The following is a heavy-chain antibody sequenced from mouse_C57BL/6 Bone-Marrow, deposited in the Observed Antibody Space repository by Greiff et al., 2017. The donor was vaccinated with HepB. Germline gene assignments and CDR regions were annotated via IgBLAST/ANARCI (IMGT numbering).Heavy chain of an antibody. CDR2: IDPSDSYT. V-gene: IGHV1-50*01. J-gene: IGHJ2*01. CDR1: GYTFTSYW. CDR3: ARAMISDY. D-gene: IGHD2-4*01. Sequence: QVQLQQPGAELVKPGASVKLFCKASGYTFTSYWMQWVKQRPGQGLEWIGEIDPSDSYTNYNQKFKGKATLTVDTSSSTAYMQLSSLTSEDSTVYYCARAMISDYWGQGTTLTVSS.